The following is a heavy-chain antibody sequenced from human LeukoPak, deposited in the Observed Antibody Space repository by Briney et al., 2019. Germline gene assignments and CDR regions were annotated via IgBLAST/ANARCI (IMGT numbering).Heavy chain of an antibody. V-gene: IGHV4-39*01. CDR1: GGSISSSSYS. CDR3: ASLHRITIFGVVTDTFDY. Sequence: PSETLSLTCTVSGGSISSSSYSWGWIRQPPGQGLEWIGSIYYSGSTYYNPSLKSRVTISVDTSKNQFSLKLSSVTAADTAVYYCASLHRITIFGVVTDTFDYWGQGTLVTVSS. J-gene: IGHJ4*02. D-gene: IGHD3-3*01. CDR2: IYYSGST.